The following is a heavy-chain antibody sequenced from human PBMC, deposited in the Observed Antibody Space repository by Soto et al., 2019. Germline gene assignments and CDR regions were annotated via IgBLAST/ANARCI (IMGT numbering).Heavy chain of an antibody. CDR1: GYTFTGYY. J-gene: IGHJ6*02. CDR3: ARGRIAAAGHGMDV. CDR2: INPNSGGT. V-gene: IGHV1-2*04. D-gene: IGHD6-13*01. Sequence: ASVKVSCKASGYTFTGYYMHWVRQAPGQGLEWMGWINPNSGGTNYAQKFQGWVTMTRDTSISTAYMELSRLRSDDTAVYYCARGRIAAAGHGMDVWGQGTTVTVSS.